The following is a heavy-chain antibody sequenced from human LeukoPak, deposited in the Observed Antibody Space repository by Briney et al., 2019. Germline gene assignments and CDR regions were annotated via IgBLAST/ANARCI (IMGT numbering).Heavy chain of an antibody. V-gene: IGHV4-4*07. CDR1: GGSISSDY. D-gene: IGHD3-10*01. Sequence: PSETLSLTCTVSGGSISSDYWSWIRQPAGKELEWIGRVYGSGGTNYNPSLNSRVTISADKSKNQFFLKMTSVTAADTAVYYCARGGTYGSGSYRHITLDYWGQGTLVTVSS. CDR2: VYGSGGT. CDR3: ARGGTYGSGSYRHITLDY. J-gene: IGHJ4*02.